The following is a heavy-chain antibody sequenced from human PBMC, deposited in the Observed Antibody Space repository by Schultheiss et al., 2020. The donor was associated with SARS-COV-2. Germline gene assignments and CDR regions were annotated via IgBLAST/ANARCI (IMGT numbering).Heavy chain of an antibody. Sequence: GESLKISCVASGFTFIGYGMHWVRQAPGKGLEWVAIIWYDGSLKYYADSVKGRFTISRDNSKNTLYLQMNSLRPEDTAVYFCARAGLGGGSGWYVWGQGTLVTVSS. J-gene: IGHJ4*02. CDR3: ARAGLGGGSGWYV. CDR2: IWYDGSLK. CDR1: GFTFIGYG. V-gene: IGHV3-33*08. D-gene: IGHD6-19*01.